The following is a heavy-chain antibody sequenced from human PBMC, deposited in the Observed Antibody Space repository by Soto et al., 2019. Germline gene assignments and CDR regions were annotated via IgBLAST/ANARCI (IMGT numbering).Heavy chain of an antibody. D-gene: IGHD2-2*01. J-gene: IGHJ4*02. V-gene: IGHV3-21*01. CDR2: ISKSDYT. Sequence: GGSLRLSCTVSGFAFNNYGINWVRQAPGKGLEWVSSISKSDYTYYSDSVKGRFAISRDNAKSSVSLQMNTLRVEDTAVYYCAREDSIIIPAVSDFWGQGTPVTVSS. CDR3: AREDSIIIPAVSDF. CDR1: GFAFNNYG.